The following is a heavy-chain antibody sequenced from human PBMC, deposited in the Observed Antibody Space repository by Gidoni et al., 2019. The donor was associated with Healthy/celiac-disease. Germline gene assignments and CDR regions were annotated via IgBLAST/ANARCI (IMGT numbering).Heavy chain of an antibody. D-gene: IGHD2-15*01. CDR3: ASSGGSFRIEDYYYYGMDV. CDR2: ISSSSSYI. J-gene: IGHJ6*02. Sequence: EVQLVESGGGLVKPGGSLRLSCAASGFTFSSYSMNWVRQAPGKVLEWVSSISSSSSYIYYADSVKGRFTISRDNAKNSLYLQMNSLRAEDTAVYYCASSGGSFRIEDYYYYGMDVWGQGTTVTVSS. V-gene: IGHV3-21*01. CDR1: GFTFSSYS.